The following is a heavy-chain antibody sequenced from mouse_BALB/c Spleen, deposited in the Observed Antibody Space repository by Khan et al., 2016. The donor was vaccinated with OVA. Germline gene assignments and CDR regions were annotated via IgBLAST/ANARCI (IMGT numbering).Heavy chain of an antibody. CDR3: ANHGSSSAWLTY. CDR1: GYTFTNYW. J-gene: IGHJ3*01. CDR2: INPSTGYS. Sequence: QVQLKESGAELAKPGASVKMSCKASGYTFTNYWMHWVKQRPGQGLEWIGYINPSTGYSEYNQKFKDKATLTVDKSSSTAYIQLSSLTSEDSAVYYCANHGSSSAWLTYWGQGTLVTVSA. V-gene: IGHV1-7*01. D-gene: IGHD1-1*01.